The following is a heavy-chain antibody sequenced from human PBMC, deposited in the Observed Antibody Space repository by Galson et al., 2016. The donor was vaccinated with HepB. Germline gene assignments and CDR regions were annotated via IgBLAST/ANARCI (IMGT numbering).Heavy chain of an antibody. CDR2: ATNKASGYIT. CDR3: FRRSYDFWSGYYTDH. D-gene: IGHD3-3*01. V-gene: IGHV3-72*01. CDR1: GFSFSDHY. Sequence: SLRLSCAASGFSFSDHYMNWVRQAPGAGLEWVARATNKASGYITQYGTSARDRFIISRDESESSLYLQMNSLKIEDSAVYYCFRRSYDFWSGYYTDHWGQGTLVTVSS. J-gene: IGHJ4*02.